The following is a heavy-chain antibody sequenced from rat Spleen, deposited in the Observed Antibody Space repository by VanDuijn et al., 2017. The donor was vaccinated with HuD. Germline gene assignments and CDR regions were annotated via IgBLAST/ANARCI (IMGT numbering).Heavy chain of an antibody. CDR2: ISYDGSST. D-gene: IGHD4-3*01. V-gene: IGHV5-19*01. Sequence: EVQLMESGGGLVQPGRSLKLSCAASGFTFRNYGMHWIRQAPTKGLEWVASISYDGSSTYYRDSVKGRFTISRDNAKNTLYLQMDSLRSEDTATYYCAVAGYGYWGQGVMVTVSS. J-gene: IGHJ2*01. CDR1: GFTFRNYG. CDR3: AVAGYGY.